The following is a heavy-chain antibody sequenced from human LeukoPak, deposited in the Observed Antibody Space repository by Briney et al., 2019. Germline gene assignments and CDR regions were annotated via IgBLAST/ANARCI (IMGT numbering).Heavy chain of an antibody. V-gene: IGHV4-39*07. CDR3: ARPDRYSGGRTFDY. Sequence: SETLSLTCTVSGGSISSSSYYWGWIRQPPGKGLEWIGSIYYSGSTYYNPSLKSRVTISVDTSKNQFSLKLSSVTAADTAVYYCARPDRYSGGRTFDYWGQGTLVTVSS. D-gene: IGHD3-16*02. CDR1: GGSISSSSYY. CDR2: IYYSGST. J-gene: IGHJ4*02.